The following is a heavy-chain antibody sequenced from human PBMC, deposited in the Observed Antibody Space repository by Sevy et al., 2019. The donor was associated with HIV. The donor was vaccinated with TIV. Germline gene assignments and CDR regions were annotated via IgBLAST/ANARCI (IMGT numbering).Heavy chain of an antibody. CDR3: AGGGGIVVVPAAFVIDYYYMDV. J-gene: IGHJ6*03. CDR2: IIPIFGTA. D-gene: IGHD2-2*01. V-gene: IGHV1-69*06. CDR1: GGTFSSYA. Sequence: ASVKVSCKASGGTFSSYAISWVRQAPGQGLEWMGGIIPIFGTANYAQKFQGRVTITADKSTSTAYMELSSLGSEDTAVYYCAGGGGIVVVPAAFVIDYYYMDVWGKGTTVTVSS.